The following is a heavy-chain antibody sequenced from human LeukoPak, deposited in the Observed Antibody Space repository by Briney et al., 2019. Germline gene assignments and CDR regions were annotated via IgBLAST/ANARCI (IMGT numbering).Heavy chain of an antibody. D-gene: IGHD4-11*01. CDR2: IYYSGST. CDR3: AEGSVTLDY. CDR1: GGSISSSSYY. V-gene: IGHV4-39*07. Sequence: SETLSLTCTVSGGSISSSSYYWGWIRQPPGKGLEWIGSIYYSGSTYYNPSLKSRATISVDKSKNQFSLKLSSVTAADTAVYYCAEGSVTLDYWGQGTLVTVSS. J-gene: IGHJ4*02.